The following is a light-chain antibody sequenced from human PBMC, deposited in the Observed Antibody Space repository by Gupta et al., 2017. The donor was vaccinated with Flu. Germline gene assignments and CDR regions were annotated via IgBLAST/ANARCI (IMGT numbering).Light chain of an antibody. CDR1: HIISAW. CDR3: QQYNNYPLT. V-gene: IGKV1-5*03. Sequence: PSPVSASVGDTATITCRARHIISAWLAWYQKKPDKAPKLLIYKASNLESGITSRFSGSGSGTEFSLTISSLQPDDFAVYYCQQYNNYPLTFGGGTKVEIK. CDR2: KAS. J-gene: IGKJ4*01.